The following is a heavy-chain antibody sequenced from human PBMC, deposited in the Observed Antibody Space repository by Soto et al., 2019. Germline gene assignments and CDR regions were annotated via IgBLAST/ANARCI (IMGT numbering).Heavy chain of an antibody. CDR1: GYSISSGYY. V-gene: IGHV4-38-2*01. J-gene: IGHJ4*02. Sequence: SETLSLTCAVSGYSISSGYYWGWIRQPPGKGLEWIGSIYHSGSTYHNPSLKSRVTISVDTSKNQFSLKLSSMTAADTAVYYCARAPNPARYYFDYWGQGTLVTVSS. D-gene: IGHD1-26*01. CDR3: ARAPNPARYYFDY. CDR2: IYHSGST.